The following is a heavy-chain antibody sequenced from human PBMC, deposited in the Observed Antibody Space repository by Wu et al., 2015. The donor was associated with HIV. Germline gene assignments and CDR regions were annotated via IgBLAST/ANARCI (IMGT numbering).Heavy chain of an antibody. CDR1: GDTLSTYA. D-gene: IGHD3-16*01. V-gene: IGHV1-8*02. CDR3: ARGIGGY. CDR2: VNPNSGNT. Sequence: QVQLVQSGAEVKKPGSSVKVSCKASGDTLSTYAVSWVRQAPGQGLEWMGWVNPNSGNTGSAQKFQGRVTMTRNTSISTTYMELSSLRSEDTAVYYCARGIGGYWGQGTLVTVSS. J-gene: IGHJ4*02.